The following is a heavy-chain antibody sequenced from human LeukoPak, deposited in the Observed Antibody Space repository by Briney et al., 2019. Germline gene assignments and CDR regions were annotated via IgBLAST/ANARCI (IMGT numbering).Heavy chain of an antibody. CDR3: ARDLNWGGR. D-gene: IGHD7-27*01. CDR1: GFTFSTSA. CDR2: VSGSGVT. V-gene: IGHV3-23*01. Sequence: GGSLRLSCAASGFTFSTSAMTWVRQAPGKGLEWVSGVSGSGVTDYADSVKGRFTISRDNSKNTLYLQINSLRAEDTAVYYCARDLNWGGRWGQGTLVTVSS. J-gene: IGHJ4*02.